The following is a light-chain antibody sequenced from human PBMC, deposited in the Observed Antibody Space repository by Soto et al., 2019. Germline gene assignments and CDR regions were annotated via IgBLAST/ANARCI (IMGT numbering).Light chain of an antibody. CDR3: QQYNNWPDMYT. Sequence: EMVMTQSPAPLSVSPGERVIISCRASRSVGTTLAWYQQKPGQAPRLLMYGASTRATGIPARFSGSGSGTDFTLTISSLQSEDFAVYYCQQYNNWPDMYTFGQGTKLEIK. CDR2: GAS. V-gene: IGKV3-15*01. CDR1: RSVGTT. J-gene: IGKJ2*01.